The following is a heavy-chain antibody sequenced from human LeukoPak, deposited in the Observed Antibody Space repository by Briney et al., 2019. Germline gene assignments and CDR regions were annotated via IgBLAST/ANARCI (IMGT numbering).Heavy chain of an antibody. CDR2: IWYDGSNK. CDR1: GFTFSSYG. J-gene: IGHJ4*02. D-gene: IGHD6-6*01. Sequence: PGGSLGLSCAASGFTFSSYGMHWVRQAPGKGLEWVAVIWYDGSNKYYADSVKGRFTISRDNSKNTLYLQMNSLRAEDTAVYYCAKDYAYSSFYDYWGQGTLVTVSS. CDR3: AKDYAYSSFYDY. V-gene: IGHV3-33*06.